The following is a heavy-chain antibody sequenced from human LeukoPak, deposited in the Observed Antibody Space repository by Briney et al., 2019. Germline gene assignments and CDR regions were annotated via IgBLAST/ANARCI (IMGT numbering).Heavy chain of an antibody. Sequence: SETLSLTCTVSGGSMSSYYWGWIRQPPGKGLEWIGYIYYSGTTNYNPSLKSRVTISVDTSKNQFSLKLRSVTAADTAVYYCARGVYIAAAQYGYWGQGTLVTVSS. CDR3: ARGVYIAAAQYGY. V-gene: IGHV4-59*01. CDR2: IYYSGTT. D-gene: IGHD6-13*01. J-gene: IGHJ4*02. CDR1: GGSMSSYY.